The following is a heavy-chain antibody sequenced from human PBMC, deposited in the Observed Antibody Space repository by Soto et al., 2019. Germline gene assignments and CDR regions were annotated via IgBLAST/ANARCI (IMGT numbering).Heavy chain of an antibody. CDR2: IYYSGST. D-gene: IGHD6-13*01. CDR1: GGSISSGGYY. Sequence: QVQLQESGPGLVKPSQTLSLTCTVSGGSISSGGYYWSWIRQHPGKGLEWIGYIYYSGSTYYNPSLKSRVTISVDTSKTQCSRKLSSVTAADTAVYYCARVCSAAGTHFDYWGQGTLVTVSS. CDR3: ARVCSAAGTHFDY. V-gene: IGHV4-31*03. J-gene: IGHJ4*02.